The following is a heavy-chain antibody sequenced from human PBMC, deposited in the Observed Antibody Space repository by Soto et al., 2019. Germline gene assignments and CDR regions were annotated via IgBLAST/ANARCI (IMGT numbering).Heavy chain of an antibody. CDR3: AKFPIVGGGMDV. J-gene: IGHJ6*02. V-gene: IGHV3-23*01. D-gene: IGHD3-22*01. Sequence: GGSLRLSCVASGFTFSSYAMTWVRQAPGKGLEWVSSISGSGGNTYYADSVKGRFTISRDNSKNTLYLQMNSLRVEDTAVYFCAKFPIVGGGMDVWGQGTTVTVSS. CDR2: ISGSGGNT. CDR1: GFTFSSYA.